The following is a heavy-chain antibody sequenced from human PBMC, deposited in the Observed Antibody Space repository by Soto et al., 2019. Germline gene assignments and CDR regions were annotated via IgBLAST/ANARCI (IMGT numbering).Heavy chain of an antibody. V-gene: IGHV3-48*01. D-gene: IGHD5-12*01. CDR2: ISSSSSTI. Sequence: EVQLVESGGGLVQPGGSLRLSCAASGFTFSSYSMNWVRQAPGKGLEWVSYISSSSSTIYYADSVKVRFTIPRDNAKNPRYLQMNSLRAEDTAVYYCARDRATLVAAFDYWGQGTLVTVSS. CDR3: ARDRATLVAAFDY. CDR1: GFTFSSYS. J-gene: IGHJ4*02.